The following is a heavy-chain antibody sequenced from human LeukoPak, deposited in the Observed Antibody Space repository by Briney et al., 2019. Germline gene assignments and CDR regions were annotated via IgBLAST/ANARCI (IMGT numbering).Heavy chain of an antibody. V-gene: IGHV3-48*03. D-gene: IGHD3-22*01. CDR3: ARAGDSSTYYQYYFDY. J-gene: IGHJ4*02. Sequence: GGSLRLSCTASGFTFSSYEMNWVRQAPGKGLEWVSDISSSGSPIYYADSVKGRFTVSRDNARDSLFLQMDSLRAEDTAVYYCARAGDSSTYYQYYFDYWGQGTLVTVSS. CDR2: ISSSGSPI. CDR1: GFTFSSYE.